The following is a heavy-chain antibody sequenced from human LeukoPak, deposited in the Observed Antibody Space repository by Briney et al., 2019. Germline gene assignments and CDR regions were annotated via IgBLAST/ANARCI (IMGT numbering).Heavy chain of an antibody. D-gene: IGHD6-13*01. CDR1: GFIFSNYA. V-gene: IGHV3-23*01. Sequence: GGSLRLSCAASGFIFSNYAMTWVRQAPGKGLEWVSTMSRSGGSTYYADSVKGRLTISRDNSKNTLYLQMNSLRAADTAIYYCAKYRGAVISNWYLDSWGQGTLVTVSS. J-gene: IGHJ4*02. CDR3: AKYRGAVISNWYLDS. CDR2: MSRSGGST.